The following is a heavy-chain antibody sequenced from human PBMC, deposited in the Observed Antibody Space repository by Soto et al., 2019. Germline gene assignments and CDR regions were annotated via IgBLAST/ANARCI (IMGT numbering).Heavy chain of an antibody. CDR1: GFTFSSYA. CDR2: ISYDGSNK. CDR3: ARDITTDNYYYYGMDV. Sequence: QVQLVESGGGVVQPGRSLRLSCAASGFTFSSYAMHWVRQAPGKGLEWVAVISYDGSNKYYADSVKGRFTISRDNSKNTLYLQMNSLRAEDTAVYYCARDITTDNYYYYGMDVWGQGTTVTVSS. D-gene: IGHD3-3*01. V-gene: IGHV3-30-3*01. J-gene: IGHJ6*02.